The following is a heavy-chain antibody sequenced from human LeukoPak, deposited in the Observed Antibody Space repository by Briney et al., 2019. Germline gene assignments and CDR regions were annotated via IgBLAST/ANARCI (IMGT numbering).Heavy chain of an antibody. Sequence: RASVKVSCKASGYTFTSYAIHWVRQAPGQGLEWMGWITLSGGTNYPQKFQGRVAITWDTSITTAYMDLSRLTSDDTAVYYCARDRYGDGFAHLDYWGQGALVTVSS. J-gene: IGHJ4*02. CDR3: ARDRYGDGFAHLDY. D-gene: IGHD5-24*01. CDR1: GYTFTSYA. CDR2: ITLSGGT. V-gene: IGHV1-2*02.